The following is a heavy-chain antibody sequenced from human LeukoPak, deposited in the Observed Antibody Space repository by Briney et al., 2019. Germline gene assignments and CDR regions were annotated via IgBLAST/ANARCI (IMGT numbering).Heavy chain of an antibody. CDR2: ISSSSSYI. V-gene: IGHV3-21*01. Sequence: GGSLRLSCAASGFTFSSYSMNWVRQAPGKGLEWVSSISSSSSYIYYADSVKGRFTISRDNAKNSLYLQMNSLRAEDTAVYYCARGVGGVVVPAARFDYWGQGTLVTVSS. CDR1: GFTFSSYS. D-gene: IGHD2-2*01. J-gene: IGHJ4*02. CDR3: ARGVGGVVVPAARFDY.